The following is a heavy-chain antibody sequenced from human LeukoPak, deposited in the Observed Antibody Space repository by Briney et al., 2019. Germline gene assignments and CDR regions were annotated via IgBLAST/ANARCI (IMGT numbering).Heavy chain of an antibody. V-gene: IGHV4-34*01. CDR2: INHFGTT. J-gene: IGHJ5*02. CDR3: ARAGNVLVVTQKKKKPIDL. D-gene: IGHD1-14*01. CDR1: GGTFGGYY. Sequence: SETLSLTCGVYGGTFGGYYWTWIRQAPGKGPEWIGEINHFGTTNYSPSLKSRLTISVDTAKKEFSLNLRSVTAADTAVYYCARAGNVLVVTQKKKKPIDLWAQGTQVVVSS.